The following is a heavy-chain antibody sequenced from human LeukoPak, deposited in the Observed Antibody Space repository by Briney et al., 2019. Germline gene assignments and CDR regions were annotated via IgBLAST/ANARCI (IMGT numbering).Heavy chain of an antibody. D-gene: IGHD4-17*01. Sequence: PGGSLRLSCAASGFTFSNYEMNWVRQAPGKGLEWVSYISSSGTLMFYSDSVKGRFTISRDNASVSLQMNSLRAEDTALYYCARPITDYGDYDSPFFDYWGQGTLVTVSS. CDR3: ARPITDYGDYDSPFFDY. CDR1: GFTFSNYE. V-gene: IGHV3-48*03. CDR2: ISSSGTLM. J-gene: IGHJ4*02.